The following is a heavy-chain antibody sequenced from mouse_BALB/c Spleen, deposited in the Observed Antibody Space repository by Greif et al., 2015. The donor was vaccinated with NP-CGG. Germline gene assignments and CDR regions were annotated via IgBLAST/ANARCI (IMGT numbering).Heavy chain of an antibody. Sequence: VKLVESGPGLVAPSQSLSITCTVSGFSLTSYGVHWVRQPPGKGLEWLGVIWAGGSTNYNSALMSRLSISKDNSKSXVFLKMNSQQTDDTAMSYCARVYYYGSSWYFDVWGAGTAVTVSS. D-gene: IGHD1-1*01. V-gene: IGHV2-9*02. CDR1: GFSLTSYG. CDR3: ARVYYYGSSWYFDV. J-gene: IGHJ1*01. CDR2: IWAGGST.